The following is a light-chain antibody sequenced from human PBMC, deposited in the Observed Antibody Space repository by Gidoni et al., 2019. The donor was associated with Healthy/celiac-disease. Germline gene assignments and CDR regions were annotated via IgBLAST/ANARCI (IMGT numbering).Light chain of an antibody. CDR3: NSRDSSGNHLVV. V-gene: IGLV3-19*01. CDR1: SLRSYY. J-gene: IGLJ2*01. CDR2: GKN. Sequence: SSALTQDPAVSLALGQTVRITCQGDSLRSYYASWYQQKPGQAPVLVIYGKNNRPSGIPDRFSGSSSGNTASLTITGAQAEDEADYYCNSRDSSGNHLVVFGGGTKLTVL.